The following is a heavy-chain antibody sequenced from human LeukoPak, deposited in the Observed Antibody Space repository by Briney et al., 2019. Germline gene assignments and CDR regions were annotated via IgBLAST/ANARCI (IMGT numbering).Heavy chain of an antibody. J-gene: IGHJ4*02. CDR3: VPYYDFSGYKD. D-gene: IGHD3-22*01. V-gene: IGHV1-8*01. CDR2: MNPNIGHT. CDR1: GYTFTSCN. Sequence: ASVKVSCKASGYTFTSCNINWVRQATGQGLEWMGWMNPNIGHTAYAQKFQGRVTMTRNPSTSTAYMELSGLRFEDSAVYYCVPYYDFSGYKDWGQGTLVTVSS.